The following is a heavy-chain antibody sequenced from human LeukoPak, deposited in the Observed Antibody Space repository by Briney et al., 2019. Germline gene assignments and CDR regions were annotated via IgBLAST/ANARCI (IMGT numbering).Heavy chain of an antibody. J-gene: IGHJ5*02. CDR3: ARGLRLRFDP. D-gene: IGHD6-6*01. CDR2: INHSGST. Sequence: SSETLSLTCAVYGGSFSGYYWSWIRQPPGKGLEWIGEINHSGSTNYNPSLKSRVTISVDTSKNQFSLKLSSVTAADTAVYYCARGLRLRFDPWGQGTLVTVSS. CDR1: GGSFSGYY. V-gene: IGHV4-34*01.